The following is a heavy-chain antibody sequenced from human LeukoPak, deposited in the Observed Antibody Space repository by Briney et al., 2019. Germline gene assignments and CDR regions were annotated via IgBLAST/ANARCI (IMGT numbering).Heavy chain of an antibody. CDR1: GYTFTSYG. D-gene: IGHD3-10*01. V-gene: IGHV1-18*01. Sequence: GASVKVSCKASGYTFTSYGISWVRQAPGQGLEWMGWISAYNGNTNYAQKLQGRVIMTRNTSISTAYMELSSLRSEDTAVYYCARGRVIFTMVRGDDNWFDPWGQGTLVTVSS. J-gene: IGHJ5*02. CDR2: ISAYNGNT. CDR3: ARGRVIFTMVRGDDNWFDP.